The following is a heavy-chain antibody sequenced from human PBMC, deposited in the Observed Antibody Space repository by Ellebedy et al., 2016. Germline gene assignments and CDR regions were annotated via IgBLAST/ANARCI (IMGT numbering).Heavy chain of an antibody. J-gene: IGHJ4*02. Sequence: GGSLRLXXAASGFTFSSYDMHWVRQATGKGLEWVSAIGTAGDTYYPGSVKGRFTISRENAKNSLYLQMNSLRAGDTAVYYCARVRDSSGYYDYWGQGTLVTVSS. CDR2: IGTAGDT. CDR1: GFTFSSYD. D-gene: IGHD3-22*01. CDR3: ARVRDSSGYYDY. V-gene: IGHV3-13*04.